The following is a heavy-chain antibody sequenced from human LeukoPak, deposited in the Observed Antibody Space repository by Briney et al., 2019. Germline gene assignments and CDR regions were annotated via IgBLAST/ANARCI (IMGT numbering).Heavy chain of an antibody. Sequence: PGGSLRLSCAASGLHFSGSAMHWVRQASGKGLEWVGRIRSKANSYATAYAASVKGRLTISRDASKNTAYLQSNSLKTADTAVYFCTRYHCSSTSCKFDPWGQGTLVTVSS. J-gene: IGHJ5*02. CDR1: GLHFSGSA. D-gene: IGHD2-2*01. CDR3: TRYHCSSTSCKFDP. CDR2: IRSKANSYAT. V-gene: IGHV3-73*01.